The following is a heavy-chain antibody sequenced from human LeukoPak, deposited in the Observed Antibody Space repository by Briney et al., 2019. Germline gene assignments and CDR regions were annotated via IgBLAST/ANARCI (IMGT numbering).Heavy chain of an antibody. Sequence: ASVKVSCKVSGYTLTELCMHWVRQAPGKGLEWRGGFDPEDGETIYAQKLKGRVTMTTDTSTSTVYMEQRSVSPDDTAVYYCARDGRDIVVVVAATPWGNYMDVWGKGTTVTVSS. J-gene: IGHJ6*03. V-gene: IGHV1-24*01. CDR2: FDPEDGET. CDR1: GYTLTELC. CDR3: ARDGRDIVVVVAATPWGNYMDV. D-gene: IGHD2-15*01.